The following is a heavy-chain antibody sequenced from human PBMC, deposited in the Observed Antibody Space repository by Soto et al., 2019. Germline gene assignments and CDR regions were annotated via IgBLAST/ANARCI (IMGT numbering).Heavy chain of an antibody. Sequence: ASVKVSCKASGYTFTSYGISWVRQAPGQGLEWMGWISAYNGNTNYAQKFQGRVTITADTSTSTAYMELSSLRSEDTAVYYCARDRVGGGNRDYYFAYWGQGTLVTVSS. J-gene: IGHJ4*02. CDR2: ISAYNGNT. D-gene: IGHD2-21*01. CDR3: ARDRVGGGNRDYYFAY. V-gene: IGHV1-18*01. CDR1: GYTFTSYG.